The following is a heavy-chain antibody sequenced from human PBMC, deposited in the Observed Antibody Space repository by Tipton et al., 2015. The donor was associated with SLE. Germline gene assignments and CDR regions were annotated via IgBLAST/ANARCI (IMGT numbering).Heavy chain of an antibody. V-gene: IGHV4-34*01. Sequence: LRLSCAVYGGSFSGYYWSWIRQPPGKGLEWIGEINHSGSTNYNPSLKSRITISVDTSKNQFSLRLSSVTAADTAVYYCARGRPRATQAWGGYYYCMDVWGKGTTVTVSS. D-gene: IGHD3-16*01. J-gene: IGHJ6*03. CDR3: ARGRPRATQAWGGYYYCMDV. CDR2: INHSGST. CDR1: GGSFSGYY.